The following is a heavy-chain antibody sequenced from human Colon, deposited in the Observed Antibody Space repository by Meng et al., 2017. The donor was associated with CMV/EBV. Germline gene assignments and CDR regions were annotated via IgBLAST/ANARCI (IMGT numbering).Heavy chain of an antibody. Sequence: GESLKISCTASGFTFSTYYMNWVRQAPGKGLEWVSCISSSSTYLKYADSVKGRFTISRDNAKNSLYLQMHSLRAADTAVYYCASLQGPRTVFYDYNMDVWGQGTTVTV. CDR3: ASLQGPRTVFYDYNMDV. J-gene: IGHJ6*02. V-gene: IGHV3-21*01. D-gene: IGHD1-1*01. CDR1: GFTFSTYY. CDR2: ISSSSTYL.